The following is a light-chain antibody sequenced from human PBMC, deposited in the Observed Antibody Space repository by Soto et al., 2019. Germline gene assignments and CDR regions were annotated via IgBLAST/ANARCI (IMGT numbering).Light chain of an antibody. CDR3: SSYTTSTTYV. V-gene: IGLV2-14*01. J-gene: IGLJ1*01. CDR2: EVN. Sequence: SALTQPASVSGSPGQSTTISCTGTSSDIGSYNYVSWYQQHPGRAPRLMIYEVNNRPSGVSNRFSGSKSGNTASLTISGLQAEDEADYYCSSYTTSTTYVFGPGTKLTVL. CDR1: SSDIGSYNY.